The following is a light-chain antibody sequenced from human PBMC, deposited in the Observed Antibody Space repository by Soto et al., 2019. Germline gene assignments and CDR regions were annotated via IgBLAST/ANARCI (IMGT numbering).Light chain of an antibody. Sequence: DIKLTQSPSFLSASVGDTVTITCRASQGIGDFLDWYQQRPGKSPNLLIYGASYLQTGVPSKFSCRGSGTEFTLTISSLQPGDYATYFCQHLKSYPATFGQVTKLEIK. CDR1: QGIGDF. V-gene: IGKV1-9*01. CDR3: QHLKSYPAT. CDR2: GAS. J-gene: IGKJ2*01.